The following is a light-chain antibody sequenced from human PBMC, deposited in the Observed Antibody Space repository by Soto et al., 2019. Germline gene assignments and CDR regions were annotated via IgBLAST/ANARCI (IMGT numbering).Light chain of an antibody. V-gene: IGLV2-14*01. Sequence: QSALTQPASVSGSPGQSITISCTGTSSDIGGYNYVSWFQQHPAKAPKLMIYEVSHRASRVSNRFSGSKSGNTASRTISGLHPEDEADYYCSSYGSGTTPVLFGGGTKLTVL. CDR1: SSDIGGYNY. CDR2: EVS. J-gene: IGLJ2*01. CDR3: SSYGSGTTPVL.